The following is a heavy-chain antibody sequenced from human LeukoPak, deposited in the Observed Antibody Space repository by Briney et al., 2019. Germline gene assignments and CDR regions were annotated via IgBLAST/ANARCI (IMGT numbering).Heavy chain of an antibody. J-gene: IGHJ4*02. D-gene: IGHD5-12*01. V-gene: IGHV4-30-4*01. Sequence: SQTLSLNCTVSGGSISSGDYYWSWIRQPPGKGLEWIGYIYYSGSTYYNPSLKSRVTISVDTSKNQFSLKLSSVTAADTAVYYCARGRRGYSGYEFDYWGQGTLVTVSS. CDR2: IYYSGST. CDR1: GGSISSGDYY. CDR3: ARGRRGYSGYEFDY.